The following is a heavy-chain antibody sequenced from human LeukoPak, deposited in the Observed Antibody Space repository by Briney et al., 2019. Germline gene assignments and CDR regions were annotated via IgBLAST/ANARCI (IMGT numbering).Heavy chain of an antibody. CDR2: IYPGDSDT. CDR3: AVPYPGCGSSSCHDRFDY. J-gene: IGHJ4*02. CDR1: GYTFTSYW. V-gene: IGHV5-51*01. D-gene: IGHD2-2*01. Sequence: GGSLKISCQGSGYTFTSYWIGWVRQMPGKGLEWMGVIYPGDSDTRYSPSFQGQVTISADKSISTAYLQWSSLKASDTAMYYCAVPYPGCGSSSCHDRFDYWGQGTLVTVSS.